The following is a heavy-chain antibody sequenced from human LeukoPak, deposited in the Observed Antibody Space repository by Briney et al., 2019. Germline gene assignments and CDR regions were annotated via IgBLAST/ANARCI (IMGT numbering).Heavy chain of an antibody. J-gene: IGHJ4*02. V-gene: IGHV3-23*01. Sequence: PGGSLRLSCAASGFTFSSYAMSWVRQAPGKGLEWVSAISGSGGSTYYADSVKGRFTISRDNSKNTLYLQMNSLRAKDTAVYYCAKRRDFWSGYYRCGQGTLVTVSS. CDR1: GFTFSSYA. CDR3: AKRRDFWSGYYR. CDR2: ISGSGGST. D-gene: IGHD3-3*01.